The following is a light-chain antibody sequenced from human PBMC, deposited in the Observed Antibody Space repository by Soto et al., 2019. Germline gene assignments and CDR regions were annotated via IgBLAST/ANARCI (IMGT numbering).Light chain of an antibody. V-gene: IGLV1-40*01. Sequence: QSVLTQPPSVSGAPGQRVTISCTGSSSNIGAGYDVHWYQQLPGTAPKLLIYGNSNRPSGVPDRFSGSKSGTSASLAITGLKAEDEADYYCLYYVSSLRGVFGGGTKVPVL. CDR2: GNS. CDR1: SSNIGAGYD. J-gene: IGLJ3*02. CDR3: LYYVSSLRGV.